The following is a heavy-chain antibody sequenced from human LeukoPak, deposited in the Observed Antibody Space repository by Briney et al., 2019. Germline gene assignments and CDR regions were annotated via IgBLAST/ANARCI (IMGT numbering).Heavy chain of an antibody. CDR3: ARSRPSRMGVVVVGYYYGMDV. D-gene: IGHD2-15*01. J-gene: IGHJ6*02. V-gene: IGHV3-11*01. CDR2: ISSSGSTI. Sequence: PGGSLRLSCAASGFTFSDYYMSWIRQAPGKGLEWVSYISSSGSTIYYADSVKGRFTISRDNAKNSLYLQMNSLRAEDTAVYYCARSRPSRMGVVVVGYYYGMDVWGQGTTVTGSS. CDR1: GFTFSDYY.